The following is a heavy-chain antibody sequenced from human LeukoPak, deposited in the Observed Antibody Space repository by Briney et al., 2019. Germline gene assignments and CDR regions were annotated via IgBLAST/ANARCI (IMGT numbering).Heavy chain of an antibody. CDR3: ARGVKGDSYGYFDY. J-gene: IGHJ4*02. CDR1: GGSFSGYY. V-gene: IGHV4-34*01. Sequence: SETLSLTCAVHGGSFSGYYWSWIRQPPGKGLEWIGEINHSGSTNYNPSLKSRVTIPVDTSKNQFSLKLSSVTAADTAVYYCARGVKGDSYGYFDYWGQGTLVTVSS. D-gene: IGHD5-18*01. CDR2: INHSGST.